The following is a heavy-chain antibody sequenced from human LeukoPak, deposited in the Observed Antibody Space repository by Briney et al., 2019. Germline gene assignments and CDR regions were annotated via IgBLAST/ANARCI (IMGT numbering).Heavy chain of an antibody. CDR1: GGSISSYY. J-gene: IGHJ4*02. D-gene: IGHD3-10*01. Sequence: SETLSLTCTVSGGSISSYYWSWIRQPPGKGLEWIGYIYYSGSTHYNPSLKSRVTISVDTSKNQFSLKLSSVTAADTAVYYCATSDYYDSGRGGVSPSDYWGQGTLVTVSS. CDR2: IYYSGST. CDR3: ATSDYYDSGRGGVSPSDY. V-gene: IGHV4-59*01.